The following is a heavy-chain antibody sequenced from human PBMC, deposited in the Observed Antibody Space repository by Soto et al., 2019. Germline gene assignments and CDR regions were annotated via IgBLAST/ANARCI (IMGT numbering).Heavy chain of an antibody. CDR1: GAAFSNYT. D-gene: IGHD1-1*01. Sequence: QVQLVQSGADVKKPGSSVKISCTASGAAFSNYTFTWVRRAPGQGLEWVGRVIPLLDASNYAEKFQDRVTISADGSTSTVYMELSGLRSEDSAIYYCASGKSQMSQDRMGFYYYMDVWGKGTTVTVSS. J-gene: IGHJ6*03. CDR2: VIPLLDAS. CDR3: ASGKSQMSQDRMGFYYYMDV. V-gene: IGHV1-69*08.